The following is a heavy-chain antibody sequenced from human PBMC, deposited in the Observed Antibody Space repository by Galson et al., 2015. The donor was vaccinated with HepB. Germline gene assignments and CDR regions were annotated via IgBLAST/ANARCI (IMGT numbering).Heavy chain of an antibody. CDR1: GYIFNSYG. V-gene: IGHV1-18*01. CDR2: ISAYNGNS. D-gene: IGHD3-3*01. Sequence: SVKVSCKASGYIFNSYGISWVRQAPGQGLEWMGWISAYNGNSYYAQKVQGRITMTTDTSTSTVYIEVRSLRSDDTAVYYGARAIRGYYPSAHDHWGQGTLVTVSS. J-gene: IGHJ5*02. CDR3: ARAIRGYYPSAHDH.